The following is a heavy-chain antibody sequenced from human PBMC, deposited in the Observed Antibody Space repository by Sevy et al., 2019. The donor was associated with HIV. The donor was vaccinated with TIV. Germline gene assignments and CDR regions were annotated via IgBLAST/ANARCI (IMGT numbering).Heavy chain of an antibody. CDR3: VREGLGGFCYSLDC. J-gene: IGHJ4*02. V-gene: IGHV3-7*01. CDR2: MKQDGSEK. D-gene: IGHD2-2*02. CDR1: GFTFSSYW. Sequence: GGSLRLSCAASGFTFSSYWLSWVRQAPGKGLEWVATMKQDGSEKYYVDSVKGRFTISRDNAKHSLYLQMNSLRAEDTAVYYCVREGLGGFCYSLDCRGQGTLVTVSS.